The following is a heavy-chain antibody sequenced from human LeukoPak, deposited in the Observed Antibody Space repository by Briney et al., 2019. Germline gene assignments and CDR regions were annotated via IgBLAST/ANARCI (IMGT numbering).Heavy chain of an antibody. V-gene: IGHV3-21*01. CDR1: GFTFSTYS. D-gene: IGHD3-10*01. J-gene: IGHJ4*02. Sequence: GGSLRLSCAASGFTFSTYSMNWVRQAPGKGLELVSSISGSTSYINYADSMKGRVSISRDNATHSLYLQTSSLRAENTAVYYCARGVLWFGELSPHFDSWGQGTLVTV. CDR2: ISGSTSYI. CDR3: ARGVLWFGELSPHFDS.